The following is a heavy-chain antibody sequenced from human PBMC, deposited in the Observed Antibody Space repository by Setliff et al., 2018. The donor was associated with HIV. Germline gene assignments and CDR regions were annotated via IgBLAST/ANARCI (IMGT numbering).Heavy chain of an antibody. CDR3: ARVQMAYAAFDV. D-gene: IGHD4-17*01. Sequence: SETLSLTCTVSGGSISTYYWSWILQPPGKGLEWIGSIYFTGSSDNNPSLKSRATLSVDTSKHQFSLKLSAVTAADTAVYYCARVQMAYAAFDVWGQGTMVTVSS. CDR2: IYFTGSS. CDR1: GGSISTYY. J-gene: IGHJ3*01. V-gene: IGHV4-59*01.